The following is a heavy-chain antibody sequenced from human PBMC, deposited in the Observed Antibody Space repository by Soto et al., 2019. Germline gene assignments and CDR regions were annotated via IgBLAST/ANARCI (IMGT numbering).Heavy chain of an antibody. D-gene: IGHD3-10*01. CDR1: GFTFSSYS. CDR3: ARSRTYYYGPGTPPRAFDI. Sequence: EVQLVESGGGLVQPGGSLRLSCAASGFTFSSYSMNWVRQAPGKGLEWVSYISSSSSTIYYADSVKGRFTISRDNAKNSLYLQMNSLRAEDTAVYYCARSRTYYYGPGTPPRAFDIWGQGTMVTVSS. CDR2: ISSSSSTI. J-gene: IGHJ3*02. V-gene: IGHV3-48*01.